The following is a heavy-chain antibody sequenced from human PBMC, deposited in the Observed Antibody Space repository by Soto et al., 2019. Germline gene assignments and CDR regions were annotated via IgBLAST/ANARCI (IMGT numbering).Heavy chain of an antibody. D-gene: IGHD3-3*01. CDR2: INPNSGGT. J-gene: IGHJ6*02. CDR3: ARVASITIFGVHQPDYYYGMDV. CDR1: GYTFTGYY. Sequence: ASVKVSCKASGYTFTGYYMHWVRQAPGQGLEWMGWINPNSGGTNYAQKFQGWVTMTRDTSISTAYMELSRLRSDDTAVYYCARVASITIFGVHQPDYYYGMDVWGQGTTVTVSS. V-gene: IGHV1-2*04.